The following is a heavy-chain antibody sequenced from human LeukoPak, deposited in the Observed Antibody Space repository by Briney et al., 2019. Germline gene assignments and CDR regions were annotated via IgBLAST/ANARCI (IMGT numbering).Heavy chain of an antibody. CDR1: GFTFSSYG. J-gene: IGHJ4*02. D-gene: IGHD1-26*01. V-gene: IGHV3-30*18. CDR3: AKDAAGALDY. CDR2: ISYDGSNK. Sequence: GGSLRLSCAASGFTFSSYGMHWVRQAPGKGLEWVAVISYDGSNKYYADSVKGRFTISRDNSKNTLYPQMNSLRAEDTAVYYCAKDAAGALDYWGQGTLVTVSS.